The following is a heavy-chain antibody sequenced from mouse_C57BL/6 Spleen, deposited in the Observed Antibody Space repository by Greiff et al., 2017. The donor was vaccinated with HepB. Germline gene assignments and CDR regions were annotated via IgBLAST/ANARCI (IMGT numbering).Heavy chain of an antibody. CDR3: ARDPDYYGMDYAMDY. V-gene: IGHV5-4*01. Sequence: EVNVVESGGGLVKPGGSLKLSCAASGFTFSSYAMSWVRQTPEKRLEWVATISDGGSYTYYPDNVKGRFTISRDNAKNNLYLQMSHLKSEDTAMYYCARDPDYYGMDYAMDYWGQGTSVTVSS. CDR2: ISDGGSYT. CDR1: GFTFSSYA. J-gene: IGHJ4*01. D-gene: IGHD1-1*01.